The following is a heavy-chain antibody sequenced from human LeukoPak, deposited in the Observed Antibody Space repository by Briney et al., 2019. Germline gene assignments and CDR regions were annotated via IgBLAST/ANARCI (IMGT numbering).Heavy chain of an antibody. CDR1: GGSISSGSYY. D-gene: IGHD6-13*01. CDR3: ARESIAAAGTGGDY. V-gene: IGHV4-61*02. J-gene: IGHJ4*02. Sequence: SQTLSLTCTVSGGSISSGSYYWSWIRQPAGKGLEWIGRIYTSGSTNYNPSLKSRVTISVDTSKNQFSLKLSSVTAADTAVYYCARESIAAAGTGGDYWGQGTLVTVSS. CDR2: IYTSGST.